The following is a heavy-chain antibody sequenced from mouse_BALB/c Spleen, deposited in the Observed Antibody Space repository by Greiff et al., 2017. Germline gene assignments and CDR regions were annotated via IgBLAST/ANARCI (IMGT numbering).Heavy chain of an antibody. J-gene: IGHJ4*01. CDR3: ARDRGEAMDY. Sequence: EVQLVESGGGLVQPGGSLKLSCAASGFTFSSYGMSWVRQTPDKRLELVATINSNGGSTYYPDSVKGRFTISRDNAKNTLYLQMSSLKSEDTAMYYCARDRGEAMDYWGQGTSVAVSS. V-gene: IGHV5-6-3*01. CDR2: INSNGGST. CDR1: GFTFSSYG. D-gene: IGHD3-1*01.